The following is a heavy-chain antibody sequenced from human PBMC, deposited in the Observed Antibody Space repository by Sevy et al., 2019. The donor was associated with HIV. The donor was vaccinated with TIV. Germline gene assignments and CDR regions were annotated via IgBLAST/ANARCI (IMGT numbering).Heavy chain of an antibody. D-gene: IGHD6-13*01. CDR3: ARDSATAVGWYFDL. Sequence: ASVKVSCKASGYTFTGYHTHWVRQAPGQGLEWMGWIQAASGGTKFAQKFQGTVTMTRDTSISTDYMELSGLRSDDTAVYYCARDSATAVGWYFDLWGRGTLVTVSS. CDR2: IQAASGGT. CDR1: GYTFTGYH. V-gene: IGHV1-2*02. J-gene: IGHJ2*01.